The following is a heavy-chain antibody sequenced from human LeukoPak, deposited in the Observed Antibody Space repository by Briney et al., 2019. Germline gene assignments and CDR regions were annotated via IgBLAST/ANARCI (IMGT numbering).Heavy chain of an antibody. V-gene: IGHV3-15*01. Sequence: GGSLRLSCAASGFTFTSAWMSWVRQAPGKGLEWVSRIKSKTDGGTTDYAAPVKGRFTISRDDSKNTVFLQMNSLKTEDTAVYYCSTEDQRNSWGQGTLVTVSS. J-gene: IGHJ4*02. D-gene: IGHD1-1*01. CDR3: STEDQRNS. CDR2: IKSKTDGGTT. CDR1: GFTFTSAW.